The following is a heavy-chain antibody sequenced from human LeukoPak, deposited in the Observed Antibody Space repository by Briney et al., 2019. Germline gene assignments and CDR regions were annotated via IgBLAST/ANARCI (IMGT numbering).Heavy chain of an antibody. CDR2: INWNGGST. V-gene: IGHV3-20*04. CDR1: GFTFDDYG. CDR3: ARDRGAYSSSCFDY. D-gene: IGHD6-6*01. Sequence: GGSLRLSCAASGFTFDDYGMSWVRQAPGKGLEWVSGINWNGGSTGYADSVKGRFTISRDNAKNPLYLQMNSLRAEDTALYYCARDRGAYSSSCFDYWGQGTLVTVSS. J-gene: IGHJ4*02.